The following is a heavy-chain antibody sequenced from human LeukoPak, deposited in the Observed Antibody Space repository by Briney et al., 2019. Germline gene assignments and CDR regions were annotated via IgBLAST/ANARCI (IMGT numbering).Heavy chain of an antibody. J-gene: IGHJ6*02. CDR1: DFIFSSYP. D-gene: IGHD2-2*02. Sequence: GGSLRLSCVASDFIFSSYPMNWIRQAPGKGLEWVSGTNSDETSTIYADSVKGRFTISRDNAKNTLYLQMNSLRAEDTALYYCARGKYPYSLDVWGQGTTVSVSS. CDR2: TNSDETST. CDR3: ARGKYPYSLDV. V-gene: IGHV3-74*01.